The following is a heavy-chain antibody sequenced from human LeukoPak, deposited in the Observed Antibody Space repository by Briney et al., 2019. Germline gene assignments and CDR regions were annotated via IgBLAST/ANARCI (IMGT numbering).Heavy chain of an antibody. J-gene: IGHJ4*02. CDR3: AKDPRPRYTAPDY. V-gene: IGHV3-30*04. Sequence: GGSLRLSCAASGFTFSSYAMHWVRQAPGKGLEWVAVISYDGSNKYYADSVKGRFTISRDNSKNTLYLQMNSLRAEDTAVYYCAKDPRPRYTAPDYWGQGTLVTVSS. CDR1: GFTFSSYA. D-gene: IGHD5-18*01. CDR2: ISYDGSNK.